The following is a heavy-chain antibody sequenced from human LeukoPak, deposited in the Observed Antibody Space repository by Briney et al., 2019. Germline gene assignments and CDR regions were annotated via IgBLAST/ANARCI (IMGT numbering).Heavy chain of an antibody. CDR1: GGSFSGYY. J-gene: IGHJ5*01. V-gene: IGHV4-34*01. CDR3: AGARLGYCSSTSWYHGNWFDS. Sequence: PSETLSLTCAVYGGSFSGYYWSWIRHPPGKGLEWIGEINHSGSTTYNPSPKSRVTISVEPSKTQFSLNLSSATAADRAVYSCAGARLGYCSSTSWYHGNWFDSWGEGTLVSVSS. CDR2: INHSGST. D-gene: IGHD2-2*01.